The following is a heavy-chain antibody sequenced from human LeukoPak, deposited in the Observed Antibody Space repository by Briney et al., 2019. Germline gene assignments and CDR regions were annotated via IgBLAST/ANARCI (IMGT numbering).Heavy chain of an antibody. Sequence: PSETLSLTCTVSGDSITGYYWSWIRQPPGKGLEWIGYTHYTGSTNYNPSLKSRVTISVDTSKSQFSLKLNSVTAADTAVYYCARDLRSVAGTYYYYGMDVWGQGTTVTVS. CDR2: THYTGST. D-gene: IGHD6-19*01. CDR3: ARDLRSVAGTYYYYGMDV. V-gene: IGHV4-59*01. CDR1: GDSITGYY. J-gene: IGHJ6*02.